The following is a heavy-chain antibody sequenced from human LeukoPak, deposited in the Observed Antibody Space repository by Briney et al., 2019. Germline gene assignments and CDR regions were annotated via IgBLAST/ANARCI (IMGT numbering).Heavy chain of an antibody. V-gene: IGHV4-39*01. D-gene: IGHD6-13*01. J-gene: IGHJ4*02. Sequence: PSETLSLTCTVSGGSISSSSYYWGWIRQPPGKGLEWIGSIYYSGSTYYNPSLKSRVTISVDTSKNQFSLKLSSVTAADTAVYYCARQPEAGMFDYWGQGTLVTVYS. CDR2: IYYSGST. CDR3: ARQPEAGMFDY. CDR1: GGSISSSSYY.